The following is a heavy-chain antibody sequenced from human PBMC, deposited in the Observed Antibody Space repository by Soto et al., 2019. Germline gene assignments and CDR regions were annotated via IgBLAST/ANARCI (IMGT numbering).Heavy chain of an antibody. CDR1: GYTFTSYY. D-gene: IGHD6-13*01. J-gene: IGHJ6*02. V-gene: IGHV1-46*01. Sequence: ASVKVSCKASGYTFTSYYMHWVRQAPGQGLEWMGIINPSGGSTSYAQKFQGGVTMTRDTSTSTVYMELSSLRSEDTAVYYCARRLAAATYGMDVWGQGTTVTVSS. CDR3: ARRLAAATYGMDV. CDR2: INPSGGST.